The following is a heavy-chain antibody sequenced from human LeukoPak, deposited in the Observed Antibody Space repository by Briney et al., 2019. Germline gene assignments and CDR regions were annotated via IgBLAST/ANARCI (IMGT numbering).Heavy chain of an antibody. J-gene: IGHJ4*02. CDR3: TTRGNLYDYVWGSYK. CDR1: GGSISSYY. D-gene: IGHD3-16*01. Sequence: SEALFLTCTVSGGSISSYYWSWIRQPPGKGLEWIGYIYFSGSTNYNPSLKSRVTISVDTSKNQFSLKLSSVTAADTAVYYCTTRGNLYDYVWGSYKWGQGTLVTVSS. V-gene: IGHV4-59*01. CDR2: IYFSGST.